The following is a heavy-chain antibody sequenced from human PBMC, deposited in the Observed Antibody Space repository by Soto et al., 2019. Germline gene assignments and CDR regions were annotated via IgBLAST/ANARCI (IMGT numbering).Heavy chain of an antibody. CDR1: DFDFSSYG. D-gene: IGHD3-10*01. J-gene: IGHJ4*02. Sequence: SLRLSCAASDFDFSSYGIHWVRQAPGKGLEWVAASSYDGRETFYADSAKGRFTVSKEMSKNTAFLQMNPLRHEDTAVYFCARDSGWPILNFDNWGQGTPVTVSS. CDR2: SSYDGRET. V-gene: IGHV3-30*03. CDR3: ARDSGWPILNFDN.